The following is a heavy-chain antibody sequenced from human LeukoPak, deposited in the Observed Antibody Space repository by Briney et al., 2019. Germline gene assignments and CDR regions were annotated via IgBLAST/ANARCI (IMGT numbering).Heavy chain of an antibody. D-gene: IGHD3-22*01. Sequence: GGSLRLSRAASGFTFRSYGMHWVRQAPGKGLEWVAFIRYDGNSNYYADSVKGRFTISRDNSRSTLYLQMNSLRAEDTAVYYCAKEEVISGNHGVYFDYWGQGTLVTVSS. J-gene: IGHJ4*02. CDR1: GFTFRSYG. CDR3: AKEEVISGNHGVYFDY. CDR2: IRYDGNSN. V-gene: IGHV3-30*02.